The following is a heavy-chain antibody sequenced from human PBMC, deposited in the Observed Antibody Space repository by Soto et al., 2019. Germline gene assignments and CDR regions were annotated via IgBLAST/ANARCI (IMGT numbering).Heavy chain of an antibody. CDR3: TTSKLELVVHYYYYGMDV. CDR2: IKSKTDGGTT. D-gene: IGHD1-7*01. V-gene: IGHV3-15*01. CDR1: GFTFSNAW. J-gene: IGHJ6*02. Sequence: LRLSCAASGFTFSNAWMSWVRQAPGKGLEWVGRIKSKTDGGTTDYAAPVKGRFTISRDDSKNTLYLQMNSLKTEDTAVYYCTTSKLELVVHYYYYGMDVWGQGTTVTVSS.